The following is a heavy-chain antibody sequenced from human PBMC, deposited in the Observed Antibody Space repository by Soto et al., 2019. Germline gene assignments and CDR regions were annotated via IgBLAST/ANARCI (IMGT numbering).Heavy chain of an antibody. V-gene: IGHV3-74*01. CDR1: GFTFSSYW. CDR3: ARERYFDGFDENDY. D-gene: IGHD3-9*01. CDR2: INSDGSST. Sequence: EVQLVESGGGLVQPGGSLRLSCAASGFTFSSYWMHWVRQAPGKGLVWVSRINSDGSSTSYADSVKGRFTISRDNAKNTLYLQMNGLRAEDTAVYYCARERYFDGFDENDYWGQGTLVTVSS. J-gene: IGHJ4*02.